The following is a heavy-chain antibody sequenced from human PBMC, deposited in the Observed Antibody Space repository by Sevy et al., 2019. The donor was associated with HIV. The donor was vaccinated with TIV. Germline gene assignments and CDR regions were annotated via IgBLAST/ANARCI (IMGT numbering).Heavy chain of an antibody. D-gene: IGHD3-22*01. Sequence: GGSLRLSCAASGFTFSSYWMSWVRQAPGKGLEWVANIKQDGSEKYYVDSVKGRFTISRDNAKNSLYLQMISLRAEDTAVYYCARDQSYYYDSSGYYYRYDAFDIWGQGTMVTVSS. CDR2: IKQDGSEK. J-gene: IGHJ3*02. CDR3: ARDQSYYYDSSGYYYRYDAFDI. V-gene: IGHV3-7*03. CDR1: GFTFSSYW.